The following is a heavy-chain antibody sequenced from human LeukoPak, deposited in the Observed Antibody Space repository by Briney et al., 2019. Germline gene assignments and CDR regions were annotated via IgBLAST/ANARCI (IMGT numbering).Heavy chain of an antibody. Sequence: SETLSLTCTVSGASISSYYWNWIRQPPGKGLEWIGYMHYSGSTNYNPSLKSRVTISVDTSKHQFSLKLNSVTSADTAVYYCARDTRYYDNSGYYYFDYWGRGTLVTVSS. CDR1: GASISSYY. CDR2: MHYSGST. CDR3: ARDTRYYDNSGYYYFDY. J-gene: IGHJ4*02. D-gene: IGHD3-22*01. V-gene: IGHV4-59*01.